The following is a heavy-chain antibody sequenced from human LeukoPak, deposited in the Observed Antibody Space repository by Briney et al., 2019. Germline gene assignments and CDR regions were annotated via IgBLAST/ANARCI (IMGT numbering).Heavy chain of an antibody. Sequence: PGGSLRLSCAASGFTFSSYAMSWVRQAPGKGLEWVSAISGSGGSTYYADSVKGRFTISRDNSKNTLYLQMNSLRAEDTAVYYCAKDLTVPFGGALFDYWGQGTLVTVSS. D-gene: IGHD3-10*01. CDR2: ISGSGGST. CDR1: GFTFSSYA. J-gene: IGHJ4*02. V-gene: IGHV3-23*01. CDR3: AKDLTVPFGGALFDY.